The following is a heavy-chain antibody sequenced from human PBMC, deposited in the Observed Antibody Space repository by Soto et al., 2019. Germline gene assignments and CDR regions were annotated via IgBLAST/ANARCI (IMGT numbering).Heavy chain of an antibody. CDR2: IIPIFGTA. V-gene: IGHV1-69*13. Sequence: GASVKVSCKASGGTFSSYAISWVRQAPGQGLEWMGGIIPIFGTANYAQKFQGRVTTTADESTSTAYMELSSLRSEDTAVYYCARDRVVVDYGGNSGVGYFQHWGQGTLVTVSS. CDR3: ARDRVVVDYGGNSGVGYFQH. CDR1: GGTFSSYA. J-gene: IGHJ1*01. D-gene: IGHD4-17*01.